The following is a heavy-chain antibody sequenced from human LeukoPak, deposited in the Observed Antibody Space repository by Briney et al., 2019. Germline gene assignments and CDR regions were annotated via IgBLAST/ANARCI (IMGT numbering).Heavy chain of an antibody. Sequence: SETLSLTCAVYGGSSSGYYWSWIRQPPGKGLEWIGEINHSGSTNYNPSLKSRVTISVDTSKNQFSLKLSSVTAADTAVYYCARDSSGWYLDAFDIWGQGTMVTVSS. CDR2: INHSGST. J-gene: IGHJ3*02. CDR3: ARDSSGWYLDAFDI. CDR1: GGSSSGYY. V-gene: IGHV4-34*01. D-gene: IGHD6-19*01.